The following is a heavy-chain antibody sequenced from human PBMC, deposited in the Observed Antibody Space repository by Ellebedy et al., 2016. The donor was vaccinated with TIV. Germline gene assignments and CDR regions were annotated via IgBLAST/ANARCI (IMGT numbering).Heavy chain of an antibody. J-gene: IGHJ6*02. CDR2: ISYDGSNK. CDR3: AKDRVLRYFDWLLWKADYGMDV. V-gene: IGHV3-30*18. CDR1: GFTFSSYG. Sequence: GGSLRLSXAASGFTFSSYGMHWVRQAPGKGLEWVAVISYDGSNKYYADSVKGRFTISRDNSKNTLYLQMNSLRAEDTAVYYCAKDRVLRYFDWLLWKADYGMDVWGQGTTVTVSS. D-gene: IGHD3-9*01.